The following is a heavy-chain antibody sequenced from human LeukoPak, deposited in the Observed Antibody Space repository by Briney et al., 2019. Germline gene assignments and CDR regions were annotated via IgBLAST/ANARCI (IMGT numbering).Heavy chain of an antibody. D-gene: IGHD3-9*01. CDR2: INERGDIT. J-gene: IGHJ4*02. Sequence: GGSLRLSCVASAFTFSKHPMSWVRQAPGNGLELVSAINERGDITKYADSVMRRFTISRDNSKNTLYLQMNSLRAEDTAVYYCARGDDISPGGVLEYWGRGTLVTVSS. CDR1: AFTFSKHP. V-gene: IGHV3-23*01. CDR3: ARGDDISPGGVLEY.